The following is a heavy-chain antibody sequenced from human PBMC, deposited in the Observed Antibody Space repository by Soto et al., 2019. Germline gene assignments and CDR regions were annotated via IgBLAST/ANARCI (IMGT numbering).Heavy chain of an antibody. CDR1: GYTFTSYA. V-gene: IGHV1-3*01. CDR3: ARGGSLYWYFDL. Sequence: QVQLVQSGAEVKKPGASVKVSCKASGYTFTSYAMHWVRQAPGQRLEWMGWINAGNGNTKYSHKFQGRVTITRDTSASTAYMELSSLISEDTAVYYCARGGSLYWYFDLWGRGTLVTVSS. D-gene: IGHD1-26*01. CDR2: INAGNGNT. J-gene: IGHJ2*01.